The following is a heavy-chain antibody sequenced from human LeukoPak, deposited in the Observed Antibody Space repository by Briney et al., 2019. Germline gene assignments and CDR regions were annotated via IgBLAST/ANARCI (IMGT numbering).Heavy chain of an antibody. CDR2: ISTSGTTI. V-gene: IGHV3-48*03. D-gene: IGHD3-22*01. CDR3: ATFYYDSSGYGGYYFDY. CDR1: GFTLSTYE. Sequence: PGGSLRLACAASGFTLSTYEMNWLRQAPGKGLEWVSYISTSGTTIYYADSVKGRFTISRDNAKNSLYLQMNSLRAEDTAVYYCATFYYDSSGYGGYYFDYWGQGTLVTVSS. J-gene: IGHJ4*02.